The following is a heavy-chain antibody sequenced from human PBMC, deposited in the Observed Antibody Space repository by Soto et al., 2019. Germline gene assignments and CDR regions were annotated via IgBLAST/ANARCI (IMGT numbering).Heavy chain of an antibody. CDR1: GGSISSSSYY. D-gene: IGHD3-3*01. CDR2: IYYSGST. V-gene: IGHV4-39*01. CDR3: ARHWRTIFGVVTNDYYGMDV. J-gene: IGHJ6*02. Sequence: ASETLSLTCTVSGGSISSSSYYWGWIRQPPGKGLEWIGRIYYSGSTYYNPSLKSRVTISVDTSKNQFSLKLSSVTAADTAVYYCARHWRTIFGVVTNDYYGMDVWGQGTTVTVSS.